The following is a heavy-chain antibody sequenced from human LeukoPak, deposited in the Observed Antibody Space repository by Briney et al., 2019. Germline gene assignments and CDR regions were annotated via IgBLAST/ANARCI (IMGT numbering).Heavy chain of an antibody. CDR3: AREYYYDSSGYYEGYDY. J-gene: IGHJ4*02. Sequence: PSETLSLTCTVSGGSISSSSDYWGWIRQPPGKGLEWIGNIYYSGTTYYNPSLKSRVTISVDTSKNQFSLKLSSVTAADTAVYYCAREYYYDSSGYYEGYDYWGQGTLVTVSS. D-gene: IGHD3-22*01. V-gene: IGHV4-39*07. CDR2: IYYSGTT. CDR1: GGSISSSSDY.